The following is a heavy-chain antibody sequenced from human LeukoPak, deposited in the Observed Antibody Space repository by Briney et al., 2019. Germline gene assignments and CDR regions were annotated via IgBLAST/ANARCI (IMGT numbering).Heavy chain of an antibody. Sequence: GASVKVSCKASGYTFTSYYMHWVRQAPGQGLEWMGIINPSGGSTSYAQKFQGRVTMTRDTSTSTAYMELSSLRSEDTAVYYCARRFGTKLEPYAFDIWGQGTMVTVSS. CDR3: ARRFGTKLEPYAFDI. D-gene: IGHD3-16*01. J-gene: IGHJ3*02. V-gene: IGHV1-46*01. CDR2: INPSGGST. CDR1: GYTFTSYY.